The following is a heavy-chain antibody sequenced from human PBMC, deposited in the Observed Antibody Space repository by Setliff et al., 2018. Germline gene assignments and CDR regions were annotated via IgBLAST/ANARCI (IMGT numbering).Heavy chain of an antibody. CDR2: INPNTGGT. Sequence: ASVKVSCKASGYAVTGYHIHWVRQAPGQGPEWMGWINPNTGGTNYAQKFQGRVTMTRDTSITTAYMELSSLRSDDTAVYYCARVAIMGPPSWGQGTRVTVSS. CDR1: GYAVTGYH. CDR3: ARVAIMGPPS. J-gene: IGHJ5*02. D-gene: IGHD3-16*01. V-gene: IGHV1-2*02.